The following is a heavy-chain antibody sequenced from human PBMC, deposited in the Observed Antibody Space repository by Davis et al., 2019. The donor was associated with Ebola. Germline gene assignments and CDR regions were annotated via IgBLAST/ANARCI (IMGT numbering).Heavy chain of an antibody. CDR3: ARDRDLYCTNGVCYYGGISGMDV. CDR2: IRYDESNA. Sequence: GGSLRLSCAASGFTFRSYGMHWVRQAPGKGLEWVAFIRYDESNAYNADSVKSRFTISRDNSKNTLYLQMNTLRAEDTAVYYCARDRDLYCTNGVCYYGGISGMDVWGQGTTVTVSS. D-gene: IGHD2-8*01. V-gene: IGHV3-30*02. J-gene: IGHJ6*02. CDR1: GFTFRSYG.